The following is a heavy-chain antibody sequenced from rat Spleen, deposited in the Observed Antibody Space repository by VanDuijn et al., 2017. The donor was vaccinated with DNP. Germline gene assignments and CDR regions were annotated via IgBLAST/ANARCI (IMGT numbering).Heavy chain of an antibody. CDR1: GFTFSDYA. V-gene: IGHV5-17*01. CDR2: IDYDGSTT. J-gene: IGHJ3*01. Sequence: EVQLVESGGGLVQPGRSLKLSCAASGFTFSDYAMAWVRQAPTKGLEWVATIDYDGSTTYYGDSVKGRFTISRDNAKSTLYLQMDSLRSEDTATYYCTTSGIIKGWFAYWGQGTLVTVSS. D-gene: IGHD1-4*01. CDR3: TTSGIIKGWFAY.